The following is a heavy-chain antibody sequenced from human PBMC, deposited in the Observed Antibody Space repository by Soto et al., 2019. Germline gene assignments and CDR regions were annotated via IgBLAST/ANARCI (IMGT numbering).Heavy chain of an antibody. J-gene: IGHJ4*02. CDR2: ISGSGGST. V-gene: IGHV3-23*01. CDR1: GFTFSSYA. Sequence: EVQLLESGGGLVQPGGSLRLSCAASGFTFSSYAMSWVRQAPGKGLEWVSAISGSGGSTYYADSVKVRFTISRDNSKNALYLQMNSLRAEDTAVYYCAKDQLTPGAFDYWGQRTLVTVSS. D-gene: IGHD4-17*01. CDR3: AKDQLTPGAFDY.